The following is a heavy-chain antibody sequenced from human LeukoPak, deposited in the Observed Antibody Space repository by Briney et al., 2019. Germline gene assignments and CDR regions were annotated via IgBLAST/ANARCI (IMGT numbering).Heavy chain of an antibody. CDR2: IYPGDSDT. D-gene: IGHD3-3*01. V-gene: IGHV5-51*01. J-gene: IGHJ4*02. CDR1: GYSFTSYW. Sequence: GESLKISCKGSGYSFTSYWIGWGRQMPGKGLEWMGIIYPGDSDTRYSPSFQGQVTISADKSISTASLQWSSLNASDTAMYYCARQETTLEWSYWGQGTLVTVSS. CDR3: ARQETTLEWSY.